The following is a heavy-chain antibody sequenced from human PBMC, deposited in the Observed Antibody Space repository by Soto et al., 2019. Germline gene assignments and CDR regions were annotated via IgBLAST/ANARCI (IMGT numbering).Heavy chain of an antibody. CDR1: GFTFDDYT. V-gene: IGHV3-43*01. D-gene: IGHD3-3*01. CDR3: AKEMIGLRFLEWLSGGYGMDV. Sequence: GGLRLSCAASGFTFDDYTMHWVRQAPGKGLEWVSLISWDGGSTYYADSVKGRFTISRDNSKNSLYLQMNSLRTEDTALYYCAKEMIGLRFLEWLSGGYGMDVWG. J-gene: IGHJ6*02. CDR2: ISWDGGST.